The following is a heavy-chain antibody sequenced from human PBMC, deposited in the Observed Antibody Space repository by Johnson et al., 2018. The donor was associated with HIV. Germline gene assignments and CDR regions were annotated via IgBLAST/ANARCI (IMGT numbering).Heavy chain of an antibody. J-gene: IGHJ3*02. CDR1: GITFSSYA. CDR2: IGSNT. Sequence: VQLVESGGGLEQPGGSLRLSCAASGITFSSYAMSWVRQAPGKGLEWVSSIGSNTHYADSVKGRFTISRDNSKNTLYLQMNSLRTEDTAVYYCARDGTTGPSGDAFDIWGQGTMVTVSS. V-gene: IGHV3-23*04. CDR3: ARDGTTGPSGDAFDI. D-gene: IGHD4-17*01.